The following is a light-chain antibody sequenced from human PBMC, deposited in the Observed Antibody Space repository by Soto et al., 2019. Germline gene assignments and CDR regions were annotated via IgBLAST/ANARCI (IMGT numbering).Light chain of an antibody. V-gene: IGKV1-9*01. J-gene: IGKJ5*01. CDR1: QGISSY. CDR2: AAS. CDR3: QQLNIYRIT. Sequence: DIQLTQSPSFLSASVGDRVTITCRASQGISSYLAWYQQKPGKAPKLLIYAASTLQSGVPSMFSGSGSGTEFTLTISSLQPEDFATYYCQQLNIYRITFGQGTRLEIK.